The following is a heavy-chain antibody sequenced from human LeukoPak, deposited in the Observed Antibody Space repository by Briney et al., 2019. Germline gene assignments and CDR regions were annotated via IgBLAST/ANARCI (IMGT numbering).Heavy chain of an antibody. Sequence: PSETLSLTCTVSGGSISSYYWSWIRQPPGKGLEWIGYIYYSGSTSYNPSLKSRVTLSVDTSRNQFSLRLSSVTAADTAVYYCARGSWAGYGGNPEEFDPWGQGTLVTVSS. CDR2: IYYSGST. CDR1: GGSISSYY. D-gene: IGHD4-23*01. J-gene: IGHJ5*02. V-gene: IGHV4-59*01. CDR3: ARGSWAGYGGNPEEFDP.